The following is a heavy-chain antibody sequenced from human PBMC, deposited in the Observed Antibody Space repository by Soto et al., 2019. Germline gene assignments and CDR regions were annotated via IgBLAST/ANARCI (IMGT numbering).Heavy chain of an antibody. D-gene: IGHD3-3*01. J-gene: IGHJ5*02. Sequence: ASVKVSCKASGYTFTTYAIHWVRQAPGQSLEWMGWINAGNGNTKYAQKFQGRVTITRNTSISTAYMELSSLRSEDTAVYYCARHQYYDFWSGYYTGSSWFDPWGQGTLVTVSS. CDR1: GYTFTTYA. CDR2: INAGNGNT. V-gene: IGHV1-3*01. CDR3: ARHQYYDFWSGYYTGSSWFDP.